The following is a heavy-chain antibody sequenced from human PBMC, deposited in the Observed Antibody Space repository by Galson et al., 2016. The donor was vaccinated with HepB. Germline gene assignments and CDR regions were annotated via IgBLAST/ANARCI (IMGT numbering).Heavy chain of an antibody. D-gene: IGHD6-13*01. J-gene: IGHJ4*02. CDR3: AIHRSGIAAD. CDR2: IFPRDSDI. CDR1: GYSFSSYW. Sequence: QSGAEVKKPGESLKISCKGSGYSFSSYWIGWVRQMPGKGLEWMGIIFPRDSDIRYSPSFEGQVSISADKSINTAYLHWSRLKASDTAMYFCAIHRSGIAADWGQGTLVTVSS. V-gene: IGHV5-51*01.